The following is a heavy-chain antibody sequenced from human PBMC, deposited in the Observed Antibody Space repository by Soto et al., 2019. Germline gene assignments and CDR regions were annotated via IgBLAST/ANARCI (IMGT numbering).Heavy chain of an antibody. D-gene: IGHD5-18*01. Sequence: LRLSCAASGFTFSSYAMSWVRQAPGKGLEWVSAISSSGGSTYYADSVKGRFTISRDNSKNTLYLQMSSLRAEDTAVYYCVKTLQYSYGLPHWGQGTLVTVSS. CDR1: GFTFSSYA. CDR2: ISSSGGST. V-gene: IGHV3-23*01. J-gene: IGHJ4*02. CDR3: VKTLQYSYGLPH.